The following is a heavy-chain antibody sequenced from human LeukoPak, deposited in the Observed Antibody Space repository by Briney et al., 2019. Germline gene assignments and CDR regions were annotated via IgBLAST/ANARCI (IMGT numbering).Heavy chain of an antibody. CDR1: GYTFTSYD. CDR2: MNPNSGNT. Sequence: ASVKVSCKASGYTFTSYDINWVRQATGQGLEWMGWMNPNSGNTGYAQKFQGRVTITRNTSISTAYMELSSLRSEDTAVYYCARGEAPSNWFDPWGQGTLVTVSS. V-gene: IGHV1-8*03. CDR3: ARGEAPSNWFDP. J-gene: IGHJ5*02.